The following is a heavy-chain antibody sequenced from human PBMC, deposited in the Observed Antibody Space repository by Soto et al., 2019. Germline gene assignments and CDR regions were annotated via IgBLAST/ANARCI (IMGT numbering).Heavy chain of an antibody. V-gene: IGHV4-34*01. D-gene: IGHD3-10*01. CDR2: INHSGIT. J-gene: IGHJ6*02. Sequence: SETLALTCAVCGESFXGYYWSGIRQPPGKGLEWIGEINHSGITNYSPSLKSRVTISVDQSKNKFSLHLTSVTAADTAVYYCARGSLWFGVHNYALDVWGQGTAVTVSS. CDR1: GESFXGYY. CDR3: ARGSLWFGVHNYALDV.